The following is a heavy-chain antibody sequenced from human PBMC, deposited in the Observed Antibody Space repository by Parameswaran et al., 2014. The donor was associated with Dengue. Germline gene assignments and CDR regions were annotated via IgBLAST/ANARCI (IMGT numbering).Heavy chain of an antibody. CDR3: ARTLVVPAAMNAFDI. Sequence: VRQAPGKGLEWIGEIYHSGSTNYNPSLKSRVTISVDKSKNQFSLKLSSVTAADTAVYYCARTLVVPAAMNAFDIWGQGTMVTVSS. D-gene: IGHD2-2*01. V-gene: IGHV4-4*02. J-gene: IGHJ3*02. CDR2: IYHSGST.